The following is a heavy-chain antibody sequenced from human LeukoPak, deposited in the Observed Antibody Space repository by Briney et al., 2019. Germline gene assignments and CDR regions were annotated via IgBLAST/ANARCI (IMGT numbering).Heavy chain of an antibody. J-gene: IGHJ1*01. CDR2: IYTSGST. CDR3: ARDYGGEYFQH. CDR1: GGSISSSSYY. D-gene: IGHD3-10*01. V-gene: IGHV4-39*07. Sequence: PSETLSLTCTVSGGSISSSSYYWGWIRQPPGKGLEGIGRIYTSGSTNYNPSLKSRVTMSVDTSKNQFSLKLSSVTAADTAVYYCARDYGGEYFQHWGQGTLVTVSS.